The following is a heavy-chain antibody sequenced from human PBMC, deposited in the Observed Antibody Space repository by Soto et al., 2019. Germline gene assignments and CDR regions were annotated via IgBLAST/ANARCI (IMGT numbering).Heavy chain of an antibody. CDR1: GFTFSSYA. Sequence: GSLRLSCAASGFTFSSYAMHWVRQAPGKGLEWVAVISYDGSNKYYADSVKGRFTISRDNSKNTLYLQMINLRTENTAVSYCASFNQGGSASDLIYFDYWGQGTLVTVSS. V-gene: IGHV3-30*04. D-gene: IGHD3-16*01. CDR3: ASFNQGGSASDLIYFDY. CDR2: ISYDGSNK. J-gene: IGHJ4*02.